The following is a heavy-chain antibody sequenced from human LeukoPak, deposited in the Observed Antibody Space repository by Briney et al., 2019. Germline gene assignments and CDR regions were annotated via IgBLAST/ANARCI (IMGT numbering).Heavy chain of an antibody. CDR2: INSDGSST. CDR3: ARVRTNTYGFDY. D-gene: IGHD5-18*01. J-gene: IGHJ4*02. Sequence: PGGSLRLSCVASGFTFSSYWMHWVRQAPGKGLVWVPHINSDGSSTSYADSVKGRFTISRDNAKNTLYLQMNSLRAEDTAVYYCARVRTNTYGFDYWGQGTLVTVSS. V-gene: IGHV3-74*01. CDR1: GFTFSSYW.